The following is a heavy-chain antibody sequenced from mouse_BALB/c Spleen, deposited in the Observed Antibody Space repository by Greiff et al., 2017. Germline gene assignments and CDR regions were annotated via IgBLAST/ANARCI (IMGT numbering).Heavy chain of an antibody. D-gene: IGHD1-1*01. J-gene: IGHJ4*01. V-gene: IGHV5-6-3*01. Sequence: EVQVVESGGGLVQPGGSLKLSCAASGFTFSSYGMSWVRQTPDKRLELVATINSNGGSTYYPDSVKGRFTISRDNAKNTLYLQMSSLKSEDTAMYYCARDGDYYGSRTMDYWGQGTSVTVSS. CDR2: INSNGGST. CDR3: ARDGDYYGSRTMDY. CDR1: GFTFSSYG.